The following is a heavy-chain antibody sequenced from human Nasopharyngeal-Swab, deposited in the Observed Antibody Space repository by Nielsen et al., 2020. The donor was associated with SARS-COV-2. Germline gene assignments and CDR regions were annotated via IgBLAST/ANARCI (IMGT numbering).Heavy chain of an antibody. V-gene: IGHV4-34*03. CDR3: TYSSSWYFYGMDV. J-gene: IGHJ6*02. D-gene: IGHD6-13*01. Sequence: SETLSLTCGVYGGSFSSYYWSWIRQPPGKGLEWIGSIYHSGSTYYNPSLKSRVTISVDTSKNQFSLKLSSVTAADTAVYYCTYSSSWYFYGMDVWGQGTTVTVSS. CDR1: GGSFSSYY. CDR2: IYHSGST.